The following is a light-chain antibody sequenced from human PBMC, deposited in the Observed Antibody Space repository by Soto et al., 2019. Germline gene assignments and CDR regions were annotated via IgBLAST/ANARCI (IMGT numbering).Light chain of an antibody. V-gene: IGKV1-9*01. Sequence: DIQLTQSPSFLSASVGDRVTMTCRASQGISTYLAWYQQKPGKAPKLLIYAASTLQSGVPSRFSGSGSGTEFALAISSLQPDDFGTYYCQQYNGHTWMFGKGTKVDIK. CDR2: AAS. J-gene: IGKJ1*01. CDR1: QGISTY. CDR3: QQYNGHTWM.